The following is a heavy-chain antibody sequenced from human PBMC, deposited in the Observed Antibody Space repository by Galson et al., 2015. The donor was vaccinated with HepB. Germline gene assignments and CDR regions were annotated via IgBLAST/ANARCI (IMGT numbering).Heavy chain of an antibody. Sequence: SLRLSCAASGFTFSTNTMNWVRQAPGKGLEWVSSISPPGNDIYYADSVRGRFTVSRDNVDQSLYLQMNSLRPEDTALYYCARDLGTLFGVVVDAFDLWGQGTMVTVSS. CDR2: ISPPGNDI. D-gene: IGHD3-3*01. V-gene: IGHV3-21*01. CDR1: GFTFSTNT. CDR3: ARDLGTLFGVVVDAFDL. J-gene: IGHJ3*01.